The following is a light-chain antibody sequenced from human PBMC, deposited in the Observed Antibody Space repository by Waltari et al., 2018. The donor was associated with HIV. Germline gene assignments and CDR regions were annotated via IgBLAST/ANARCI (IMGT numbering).Light chain of an antibody. CDR2: DVN. Sequence: QSALTQPASVSGSPGQSITISCTGTSSDVGGYNSVSRYPQTPGETPKLIIYDVNKRPTGISSRFSGSKSGNTASLTISGLQAEDEADFYCSSYTTSSVLVFGGGTKLTVL. CDR1: SSDVGGYNS. CDR3: SSYTTSSVLV. V-gene: IGLV2-14*03. J-gene: IGLJ2*01.